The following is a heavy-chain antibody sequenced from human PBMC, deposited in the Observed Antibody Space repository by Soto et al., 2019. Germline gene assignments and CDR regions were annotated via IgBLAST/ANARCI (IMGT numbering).Heavy chain of an antibody. CDR3: ARDSEMATVPIPGY. CDR1: GFTFSSYA. Sequence: GGSLRLSCAASGFTFSSYAMHWVRQAPGKGLEWVAVISYDGSNKYYADSVKGRFTISRDNSKNTLYLQMNSLRAEDTAVYYCARDSEMATVPIPGYWGQGTLVTVSS. V-gene: IGHV3-30-3*01. D-gene: IGHD5-12*01. J-gene: IGHJ4*02. CDR2: ISYDGSNK.